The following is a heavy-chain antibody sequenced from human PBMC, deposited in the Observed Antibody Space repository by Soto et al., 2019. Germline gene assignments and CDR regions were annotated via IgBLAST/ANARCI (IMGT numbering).Heavy chain of an antibody. D-gene: IGHD6-19*01. J-gene: IGHJ4*02. CDR1: GFTFSTYA. V-gene: IGHV3-23*01. Sequence: EVQLLESGGGLVQPGGSLRLSCAASGFTFSTYAMNWVRQAPGKGLEWVSVISGSGGSTYYADSVKGRFTISRDNSKNMLYRQMNSLRAEDTAVYYCARRASGWFFDYWVQGTLVTVSS. CDR2: ISGSGGST. CDR3: ARRASGWFFDY.